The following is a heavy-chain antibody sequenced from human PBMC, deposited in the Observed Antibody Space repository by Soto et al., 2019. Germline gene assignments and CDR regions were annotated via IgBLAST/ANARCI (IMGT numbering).Heavy chain of an antibody. V-gene: IGHV4-59*08. CDR1: GGSISSYY. CDR2: IYYSGST. D-gene: IGHD2-15*01. CDR3: ARQDCSGGSCYWVGYGY. Sequence: PSEMLSLTCTVSGGSISSYYWSWIRQPPGKGLEWIGYIYYSGSTNYNPSLKSRVTISADKSISTAYLQWSSLKASDTAMYYCARQDCSGGSCYWVGYGYWGQGTLVTVSS. J-gene: IGHJ4*02.